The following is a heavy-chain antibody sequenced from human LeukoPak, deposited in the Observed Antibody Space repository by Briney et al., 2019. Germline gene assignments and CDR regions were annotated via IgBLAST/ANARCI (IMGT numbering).Heavy chain of an antibody. CDR1: GFTFSSYA. CDR2: IKQDGSDK. J-gene: IGHJ2*01. Sequence: GVSLRLSCAASGFTFSSYAMSWVRQAPGKGLEWVANIKQDGSDKYYVDSVKGRFTISRDNAKNSLFLQMNSLRAEDTAVYYCARAPDPIHGSGSYYLPYWYFDLWGRGTLVTVSS. CDR3: ARAPDPIHGSGSYYLPYWYFDL. D-gene: IGHD3-10*01. V-gene: IGHV3-7*01.